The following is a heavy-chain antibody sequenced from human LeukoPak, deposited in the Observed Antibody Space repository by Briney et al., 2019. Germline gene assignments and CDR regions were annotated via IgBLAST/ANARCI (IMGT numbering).Heavy chain of an antibody. CDR1: GYTFTGYY. CDR2: INPNSGGT. J-gene: IGHJ4*02. Sequence: ASVKVSCKASGYTFTGYYMHWVRQAPGQGLEWMEWINPNSGGTNYAQKFQGRVTMTRDTSISTAYMELSRLRSDDTAVYYCAREKGYYYDSSGYLYDYWGQGTLVTVSS. CDR3: AREKGYYYDSSGYLYDY. D-gene: IGHD3-22*01. V-gene: IGHV1-2*02.